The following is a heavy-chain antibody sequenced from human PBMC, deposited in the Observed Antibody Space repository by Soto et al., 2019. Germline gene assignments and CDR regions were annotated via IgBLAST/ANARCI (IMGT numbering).Heavy chain of an antibody. CDR2: IVVGSGNT. J-gene: IGHJ3*02. CDR1: GFTFTSSA. CDR3: AAPVNAKYYDILNGSIWGAFDI. Sequence: GASVKVSCKASGFTFTSSAMQWVRQARGQRLEWIGWIVVGSGNTNYAQKFQERVTITRDMSTSTAYMELSSLRSEDTAVYYCAAPVNAKYYDILNGSIWGAFDIRGQRTMVTVSS. D-gene: IGHD3-9*01. V-gene: IGHV1-58*02.